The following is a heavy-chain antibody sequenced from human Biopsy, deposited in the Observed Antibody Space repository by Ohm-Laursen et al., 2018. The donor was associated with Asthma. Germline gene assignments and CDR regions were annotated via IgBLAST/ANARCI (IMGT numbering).Heavy chain of an antibody. CDR2: IFLNDEK. V-gene: IGHV2-26*01. J-gene: IGHJ5*02. CDR1: GFSLRNARMG. D-gene: IGHD3-3*01. CDR3: ARVVNYDFRSGYWFDP. Sequence: PTQTLTLTCTLSGFSLRNARMGVTWIRQPPGKALEWLAHIFLNDEKSYSTSLKSRITISKDTAKSQVVLTMSNMDPVDTATYYCARVVNYDFRSGYWFDPWGQGTLVTVSS.